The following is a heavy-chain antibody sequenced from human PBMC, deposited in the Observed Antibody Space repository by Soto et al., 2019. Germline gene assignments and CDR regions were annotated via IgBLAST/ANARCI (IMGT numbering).Heavy chain of an antibody. J-gene: IGHJ4*02. CDR1: GFTFSNYW. D-gene: IGHD2-15*01. CDR3: SRDVVVGAKALNY. Sequence: GGSLRLSCAASGFTFSNYWMTWVRQAPGKGLEWVANIKEDESEKHYVDSVKGRFTISRDNAKNSLYLQMNSLRVEDTAVYFCSRDVVVGAKALNYWGQGALVTVSS. CDR2: IKEDESEK. V-gene: IGHV3-7*01.